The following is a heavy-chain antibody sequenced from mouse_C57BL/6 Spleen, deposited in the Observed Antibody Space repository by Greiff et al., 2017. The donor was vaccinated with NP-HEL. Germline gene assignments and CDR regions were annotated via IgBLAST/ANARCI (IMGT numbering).Heavy chain of an antibody. CDR1: GYAFSSSW. Sequence: QVQLQQSGPELVKPGASVKISCKASGYAFSSSWMNWVKQRPGKGLEWIGRIYPGDGDTNYNGKFKGKATLTADKSSSTAYMQLSSLTSEDSAVYFCAVQSPFDYWGQGTTLTVSS. CDR2: IYPGDGDT. CDR3: AVQSPFDY. V-gene: IGHV1-82*01. J-gene: IGHJ2*01.